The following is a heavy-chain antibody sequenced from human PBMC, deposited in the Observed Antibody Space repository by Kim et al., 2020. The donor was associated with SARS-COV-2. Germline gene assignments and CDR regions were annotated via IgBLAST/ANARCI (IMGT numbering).Heavy chain of an antibody. V-gene: IGHV3-30*18. CDR3: AKCNWNDDLSDAFDI. CDR2: ISYDGSNK. J-gene: IGHJ3*02. CDR1: GFTFSSYG. Sequence: GGSLRLSCAASGFTFSSYGMHWVRQAPGKGLEWVAVISYDGSNKYYADSVKGRFTISRDNSKNTLYLQMNSLRAEDTAVYYCAKCNWNDDLSDAFDIWGQGTMVTVSS. D-gene: IGHD1-1*01.